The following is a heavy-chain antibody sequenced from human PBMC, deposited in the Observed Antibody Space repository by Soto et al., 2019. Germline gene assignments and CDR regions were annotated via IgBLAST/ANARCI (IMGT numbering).Heavy chain of an antibody. CDR3: ATLPSGVCRGGCYALDS. V-gene: IGHV3-23*01. CDR1: GFTFSDYD. CDR2: ITGSGGST. J-gene: IGHJ4*02. D-gene: IGHD3-10*01. Sequence: PGGSLRLSCAASGFTFSDYDMNWVRQVPGKGLECVSLITGSGGSTYYADSVKGRFIVSRDNSKNTLFLQMNSLRAEDTAVYYCATLPSGVCRGGCYALDSWGQGTLVTVSS.